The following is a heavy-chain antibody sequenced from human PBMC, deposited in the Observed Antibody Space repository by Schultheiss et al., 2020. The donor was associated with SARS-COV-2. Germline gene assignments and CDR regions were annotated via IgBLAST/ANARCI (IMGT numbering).Heavy chain of an antibody. CDR3: ARHPYQQLAFDY. D-gene: IGHD6-13*01. CDR1: GGSISSYY. V-gene: IGHV4-59*08. Sequence: SETLSLTCTVSGGSISSYYWSWIRQPARKGLEWIGYIYYSGSTNYNPSLKSRVTISVDTSKNQFSLKLSSVTAADTAVYYCARHPYQQLAFDYWGQGTLVTVSS. J-gene: IGHJ4*02. CDR2: IYYSGST.